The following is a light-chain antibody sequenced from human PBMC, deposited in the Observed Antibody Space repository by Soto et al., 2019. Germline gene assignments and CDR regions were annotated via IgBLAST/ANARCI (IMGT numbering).Light chain of an antibody. Sequence: QSALTQPASVSGSPGQSITISCTGTSGDVGSYNLVSWYQQHPGKAPKLMIYEGSKRPSGVSNRFSGSKSGNTASLTISGLQAEDEADYYCCSYAGSSTRVVFGGGTKLTVL. J-gene: IGLJ2*01. CDR3: CSYAGSSTRVV. CDR2: EGS. V-gene: IGLV2-23*01. CDR1: SGDVGSYNL.